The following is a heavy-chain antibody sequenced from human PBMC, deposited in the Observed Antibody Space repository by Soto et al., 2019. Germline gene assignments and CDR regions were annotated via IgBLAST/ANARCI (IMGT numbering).Heavy chain of an antibody. J-gene: IGHJ6*02. V-gene: IGHV4-34*01. Sequence: PSETLSLTCAVYGGSFSGYYWSWIRQPPGKGLEWIGEINHSGSTNYNPSLKSRVTISVDTSKNQFSLKLSSVTAADTAAYYCAREGVKLGYSGYDTESYYGMDVWGQGTTVTVSS. CDR3: AREGVKLGYSGYDTESYYGMDV. CDR2: INHSGST. CDR1: GGSFSGYY. D-gene: IGHD5-12*01.